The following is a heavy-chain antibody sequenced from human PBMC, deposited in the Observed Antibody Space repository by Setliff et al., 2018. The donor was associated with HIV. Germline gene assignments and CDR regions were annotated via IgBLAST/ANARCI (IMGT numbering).Heavy chain of an antibody. CDR2: IHYSGST. J-gene: IGHJ3*01. D-gene: IGHD3-10*01. Sequence: SETLSLTCTVFGFSISSGYFWGWIRQPPGKGLEWIGSIHYSGSTYYNSSLRSRVTILVDTSKNQFSLKLTSVTAADTTVYYCARGRGPMGGDAFDVWGRGTMVTVS. V-gene: IGHV4-38-2*02. CDR3: ARGRGPMGGDAFDV. CDR1: GFSISSGYF.